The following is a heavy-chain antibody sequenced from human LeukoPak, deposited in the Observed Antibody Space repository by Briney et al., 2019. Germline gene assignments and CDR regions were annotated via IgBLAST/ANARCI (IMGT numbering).Heavy chain of an antibody. CDR3: AREGTYGSGSYYNVDYYYYYYMDV. Sequence: DTRSLTRALGCGPSRSSYWCWLRQPPRKGLESIGYIYYSGSTNYNPSLKSRVTISVDTSKNQFSLKLSSVTAADTAVYYCAREGTYGSGSYYNVDYYYYYYMDVWGKGTTVTVSS. V-gene: IGHV4-59*01. D-gene: IGHD3-10*01. CDR1: CGPSRSSY. J-gene: IGHJ6*03. CDR2: IYYSGST.